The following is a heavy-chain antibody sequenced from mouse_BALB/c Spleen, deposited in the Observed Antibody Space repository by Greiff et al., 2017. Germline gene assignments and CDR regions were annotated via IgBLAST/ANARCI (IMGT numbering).Heavy chain of an antibody. J-gene: IGHJ3*01. CDR3: ARGPFTTATRFAY. Sequence: EVKLQQSGAELVKPGASVKLSCTASGFNIKDTYMHWVKQRPEQGLEWIGRIDPANGNTKYDPKFQGKATITADTSSNTAYLQLSSLTSEDTAVYYCARGPFTTATRFAYWGQGTLVTVSA. CDR2: IDPANGNT. D-gene: IGHD1-2*01. CDR1: GFNIKDTY. V-gene: IGHV14-3*02.